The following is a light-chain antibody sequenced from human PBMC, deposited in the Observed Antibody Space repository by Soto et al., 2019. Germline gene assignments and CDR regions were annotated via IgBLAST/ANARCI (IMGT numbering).Light chain of an antibody. CDR3: QQRSNWPS. V-gene: IGKV3-11*01. CDR2: EAS. J-gene: IGKJ2*01. CDR1: QSVSSS. Sequence: EIVLTQSPATLSLSPGERATLSCRASQSVSSSLAWYQQKPGQAPRLLIYEASNRATGIPARFSGSGSGTDFTLTISSLEPEDFAVYYCQQRSNWPSFGQGTKREIK.